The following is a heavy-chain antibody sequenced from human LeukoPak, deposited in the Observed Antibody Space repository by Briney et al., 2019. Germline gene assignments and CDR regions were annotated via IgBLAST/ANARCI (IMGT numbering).Heavy chain of an antibody. CDR3: AKDGVRFLERPNNWFDP. Sequence: GGSLRLSRAASGFTFSSYGMHWVRQAPGKGLEWVAFIRYDGSNKYYADSVKGRFTISRDNSKNTLYLQMNSLRAEDTAVYYCAKDGVRFLERPNNWFDPWGQGTLVTVSS. J-gene: IGHJ5*02. CDR2: IRYDGSNK. V-gene: IGHV3-30*02. CDR1: GFTFSSYG. D-gene: IGHD3-3*01.